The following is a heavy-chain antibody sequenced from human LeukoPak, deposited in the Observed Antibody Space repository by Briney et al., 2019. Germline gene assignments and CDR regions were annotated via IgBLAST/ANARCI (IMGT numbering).Heavy chain of an antibody. J-gene: IGHJ4*02. D-gene: IGHD2-2*01. Sequence: GGSLRLSCAASGFTFSAFRLRWVRQAPGKGLEWVAVISNDGTNKYYPDSVKGRFTISRDNSKNTLYLQMNSLRAEDTAVYYCARAPNGVYCTSSSCHLDYWGQGTLVTVSS. CDR3: ARAPNGVYCTSSSCHLDY. CDR1: GFTFSAFR. V-gene: IGHV3-30-3*01. CDR2: ISNDGTNK.